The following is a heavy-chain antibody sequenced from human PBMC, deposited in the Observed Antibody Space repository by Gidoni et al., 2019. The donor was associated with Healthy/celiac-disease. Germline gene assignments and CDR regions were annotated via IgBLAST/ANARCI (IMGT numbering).Heavy chain of an antibody. CDR1: GFTFSSYG. Sequence: QVQLVGSGGGVVQPGRSLRLSCSACGFTFSSYGMHWVRQAPGKGLEWVAVISYDGSNKYYADSVKGRFTISRDNSKNTLYLQMNSLRAEDTAVYYCAKGGQRPDYWGQGTLVTVSS. D-gene: IGHD6-25*01. CDR3: AKGGQRPDY. V-gene: IGHV3-30*18. CDR2: ISYDGSNK. J-gene: IGHJ4*02.